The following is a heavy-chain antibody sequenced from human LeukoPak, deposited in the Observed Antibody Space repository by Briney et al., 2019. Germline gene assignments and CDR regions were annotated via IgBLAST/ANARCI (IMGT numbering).Heavy chain of an antibody. Sequence: GGSLRLFCAASGFTFSSYAMTWVRQAPGKGLEWVSAISGNGGTIYYADSVKGRFTISRDSSKNTLYLQMDSLRAEDTAVYYCAKAGITGAILLQRGYWGRTALLTVSS. CDR1: GFTFSSYA. V-gene: IGHV3-23*01. J-gene: IGHJ4*01. CDR2: ISGNGGTI. CDR3: AKAGITGAILLQRGY. D-gene: IGHD1-20*01.